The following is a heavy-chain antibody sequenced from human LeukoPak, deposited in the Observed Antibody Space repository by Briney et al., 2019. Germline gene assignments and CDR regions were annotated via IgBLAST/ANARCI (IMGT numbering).Heavy chain of an antibody. J-gene: IGHJ4*02. D-gene: IGHD1-20*01. V-gene: IGHV4-39*01. CDR2: IYYSGIT. CDR1: GGSISSSSYY. CDR3: ATSFNWNVDDYFDY. Sequence: SETLSLTCTVSGGSISSSSYYWGWIRQPPGKGLGWIGSIYYSGITYYNPSLKSRVTISVDTSKNQFSLKLSSVTAADTAVYYCATSFNWNVDDYFDYWGQGTLVTVSS.